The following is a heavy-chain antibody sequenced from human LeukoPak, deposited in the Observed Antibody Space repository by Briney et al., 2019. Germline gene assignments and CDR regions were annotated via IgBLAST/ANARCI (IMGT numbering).Heavy chain of an antibody. V-gene: IGHV3-21*01. Sequence: GGSLRLSCAASGFTFSSYSTNWVRQAPGKGLEWVSSINSDSSLMYYAESVKGRFTISRDNARNSLYLQMSSLRVEDTAVYYCIRDLFDDYSIDYWGQGALVTVSS. CDR3: IRDLFDDYSIDY. CDR1: GFTFSSYS. J-gene: IGHJ4*02. D-gene: IGHD3-16*01. CDR2: INSDSSLM.